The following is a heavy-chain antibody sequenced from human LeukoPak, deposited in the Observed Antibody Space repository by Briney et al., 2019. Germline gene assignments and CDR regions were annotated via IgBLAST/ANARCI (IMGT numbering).Heavy chain of an antibody. CDR2: ISWNSGSI. V-gene: IGHV3-9*01. CDR3: AKLGGFDP. J-gene: IGHJ5*02. CDR1: GFTFDDYA. Sequence: GGSLRLSCAASGFTFDDYAMHWVRQAPGKGLEWASGISWNSGSIGYADSVKGRFTISRDNAKNSLYLQMNSLRAEDTALYYCAKLGGFDPWGQGTLVTVSS.